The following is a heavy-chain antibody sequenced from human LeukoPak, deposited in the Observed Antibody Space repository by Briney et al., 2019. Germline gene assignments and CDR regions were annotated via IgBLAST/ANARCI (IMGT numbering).Heavy chain of an antibody. CDR3: ARGYSSGWYFDY. Sequence: SETLSLTCTVSGGSISSYYWSWIRQPPGKGLEWIGYIYYSGSTNYNPSLKSRVAISVDTSKNQFSLKLSSVTAADTAVYYCARGYSSGWYFDYWGQGTLVTVSS. V-gene: IGHV4-59*01. CDR1: GGSISSYY. CDR2: IYYSGST. D-gene: IGHD6-19*01. J-gene: IGHJ4*02.